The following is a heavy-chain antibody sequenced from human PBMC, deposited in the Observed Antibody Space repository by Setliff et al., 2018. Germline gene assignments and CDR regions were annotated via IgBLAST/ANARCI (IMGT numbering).Heavy chain of an antibody. Sequence: ASVKVSCKASGYTFTGSHIHWVRQAPGQGVEWMGWINPNSGGTNYAQQFQGRVTMTRDPSIGTAYMELSGLRSDDTAVYYCAKTQFGSGSYFYDYWGQGTLVTVSS. V-gene: IGHV1-2*02. D-gene: IGHD3-10*01. CDR1: GYTFTGSH. CDR2: INPNSGGT. J-gene: IGHJ4*02. CDR3: AKTQFGSGSYFYDY.